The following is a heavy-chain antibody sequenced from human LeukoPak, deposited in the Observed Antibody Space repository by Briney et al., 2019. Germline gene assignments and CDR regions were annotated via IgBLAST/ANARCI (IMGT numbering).Heavy chain of an antibody. Sequence: PGGSLRLSCAASGFTFSTYWMSWVRQAPGKGLEWVANIKQDGSEKYYVDSVKGRFTISRDNAKNSLYLQMNSLRAEDTAMCYCARDSAGNDYWGQGTLVTVSS. CDR1: GFTFSTYW. CDR3: ARDSAGNDY. D-gene: IGHD6-13*01. CDR2: IKQDGSEK. V-gene: IGHV3-7*01. J-gene: IGHJ4*02.